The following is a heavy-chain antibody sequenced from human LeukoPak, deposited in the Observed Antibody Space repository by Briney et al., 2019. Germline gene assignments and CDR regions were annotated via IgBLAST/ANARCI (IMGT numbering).Heavy chain of an antibody. CDR1: GFTFSSYA. J-gene: IGHJ5*02. Sequence: AGGSLRLSCAASGFTFSSYAMHWVRQAPGKGLEWVAVISYDGSNKYYAYSVKGRFTISRDNSKNTLYLQMNSLRAEDTAVYYCAREEVATNWFDPWGQGTLVTVSS. CDR3: AREEVATNWFDP. V-gene: IGHV3-30*04. D-gene: IGHD5-12*01. CDR2: ISYDGSNK.